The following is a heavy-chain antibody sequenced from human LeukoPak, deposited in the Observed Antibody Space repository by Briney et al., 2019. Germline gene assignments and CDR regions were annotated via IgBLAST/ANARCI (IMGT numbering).Heavy chain of an antibody. V-gene: IGHV3-30*18. J-gene: IGHJ4*02. D-gene: IGHD3-9*01. CDR1: GFTFSSYG. CDR3: AKEGDILTGYSFDY. Sequence: PGGSLRLSCAASGFTFSSYGMHWVRQAPGKGLEWVAVISYDGSNKYYADSVKGRFTISRDNSKNTLYLQMNSLRAEDTAVYYCAKEGDILTGYSFDYWGQGTLVTVSS. CDR2: ISYDGSNK.